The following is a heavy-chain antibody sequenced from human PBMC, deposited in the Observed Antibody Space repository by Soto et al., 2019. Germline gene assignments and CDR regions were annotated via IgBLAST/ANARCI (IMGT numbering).Heavy chain of an antibody. CDR3: ARRVMTTASINWFDP. Sequence: PSETLSLTCTFSGCSISSSSYYWGWIRQPPGKGLEWIGSIYYSGSTYYNPSLKSRVTISVDTSKNQFSLKLSSVAAADTAVYYCARRVMTTASINWFDPWGQGTLVTSPQ. CDR1: GCSISSSSYY. J-gene: IGHJ5*02. V-gene: IGHV4-39*01. CDR2: IYYSGST. D-gene: IGHD4-17*01.